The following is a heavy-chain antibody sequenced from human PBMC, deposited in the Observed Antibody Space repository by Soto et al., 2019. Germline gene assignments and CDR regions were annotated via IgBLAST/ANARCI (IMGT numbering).Heavy chain of an antibody. J-gene: IGHJ6*02. CDR1: GYSFTNSW. CDR2: IYPADSDT. CDR3: ARRRGSNYGMDV. Sequence: GESLKISCKGSGYSFTNSWIAWVRQMPGQGLECVGMIYPADSDTRYSPSFQGQVTISADKSITTAYLQWSSLKASDTAMYYCARRRGSNYGMDVWGQGTTVTVS. D-gene: IGHD2-15*01. V-gene: IGHV5-51*01.